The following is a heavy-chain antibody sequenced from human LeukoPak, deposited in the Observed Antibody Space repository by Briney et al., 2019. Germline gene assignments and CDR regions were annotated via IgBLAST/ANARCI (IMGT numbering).Heavy chain of an antibody. CDR2: IYYSGNT. J-gene: IGHJ4*02. CDR1: GGSISSGGYY. V-gene: IGHV4-31*03. D-gene: IGHD6-13*01. Sequence: PSQTLSLTCTVSGGSISSGGYYWSWIRQHPGKGLEWIGYIYYSGNTYYNPSLKSRVTISVDTSKNQFSLKLSSVTAADTAVYYCASGLKYISSSWRLYFDYWGQGTLVTVSS. CDR3: ASGLKYISSSWRLYFDY.